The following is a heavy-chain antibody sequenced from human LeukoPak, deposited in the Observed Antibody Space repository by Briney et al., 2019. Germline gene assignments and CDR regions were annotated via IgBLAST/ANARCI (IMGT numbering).Heavy chain of an antibody. V-gene: IGHV4-59*01. CDR2: IYYSGST. J-gene: IGHJ6*02. CDR1: GHSISSYY. Sequence: PGETLSLTCTVSGHSISSYYGSWVRQPPGKGLEGVGYIYYSGSTNYNPSLKSRVTISVDTSKNQFSLKLSSVTAADTAVYYCARVGDYGDYYYYGMDVWGQGTTVTVSS. CDR3: ARVGDYGDYYYYGMDV. D-gene: IGHD4-17*01.